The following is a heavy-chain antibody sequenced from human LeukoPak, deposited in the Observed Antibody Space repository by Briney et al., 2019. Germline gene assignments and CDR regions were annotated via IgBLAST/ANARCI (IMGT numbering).Heavy chain of an antibody. V-gene: IGHV3-7*01. CDR2: IKRDGSET. CDR1: GFTLGDYW. J-gene: IGHJ4*02. CDR3: ARDEPGYGEFLLY. Sequence: PGGSLRLSCAASGFTLGDYWMSWVRQPPGKGLEWVANIKRDGSETHYGDSVKGRFTISRDNTKNLLYLQMNSLRAEDTAVYYCARDEPGYGEFLLYWGQGTLVTVSS. D-gene: IGHD3-10*01.